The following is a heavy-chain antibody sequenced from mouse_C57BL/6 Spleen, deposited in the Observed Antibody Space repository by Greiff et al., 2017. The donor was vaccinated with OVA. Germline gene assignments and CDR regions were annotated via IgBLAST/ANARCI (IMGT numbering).Heavy chain of an antibody. Sequence: EVHLVESGGGLVQPGGSLSLSCAASGFTFTDYYMSWVRQPPGKALEWLGFIRNKANGYTTEYSASVKGRFTISRDNSQSILYLQMNALRAEDSATYYCARSSLYAWYFDVWGTGTTVTVSS. D-gene: IGHD2-3*01. CDR1: GFTFTDYY. J-gene: IGHJ1*03. V-gene: IGHV7-3*01. CDR3: ARSSLYAWYFDV. CDR2: IRNKANGYTT.